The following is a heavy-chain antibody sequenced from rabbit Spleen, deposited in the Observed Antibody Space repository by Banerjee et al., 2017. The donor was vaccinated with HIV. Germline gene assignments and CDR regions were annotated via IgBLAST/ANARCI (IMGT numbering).Heavy chain of an antibody. CDR3: ARDLVAVIGWNFNL. Sequence: QEQLVESGGGLVQPEGSLTLTCTASGFSFSSSYYMCWVRQAPGKGLEWIACIYAGSSGFTYFASWAKGRFTISKTSSTTVTLQMTSLTAADTATYFCARDLVAVIGWNFNLWGPGTLVTVS. V-gene: IGHV1S45*01. D-gene: IGHD1-1*01. CDR2: IYAGSSGFT. CDR1: GFSFSSSYY. J-gene: IGHJ4*01.